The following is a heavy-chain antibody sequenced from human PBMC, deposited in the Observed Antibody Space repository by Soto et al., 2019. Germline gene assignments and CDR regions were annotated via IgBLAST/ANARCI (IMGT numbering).Heavy chain of an antibody. J-gene: IGHJ4*02. CDR2: ISSSSSYI. CDR1: GFTFSSYS. Sequence: GGSLRLSCAASGFTFSSYSMNWVRQAPGKGLEWVSSISSSSSYIYYADSVEGRFTISRDNAKNSLYLQMNSLRAEDTAVYYCARGALLWFGEEGSDYWGQGTLVTVSS. D-gene: IGHD3-10*01. V-gene: IGHV3-21*01. CDR3: ARGALLWFGEEGSDY.